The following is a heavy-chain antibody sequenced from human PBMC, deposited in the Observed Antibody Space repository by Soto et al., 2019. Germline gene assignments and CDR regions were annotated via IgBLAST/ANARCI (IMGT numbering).Heavy chain of an antibody. CDR3: ARYWDVYYYGMDV. V-gene: IGHV4-4*02. CDR2: IYHSGST. CDR1: GGSISSSNW. J-gene: IGHJ6*04. Sequence: SETLSLTCAVSGGSISSSNWWSWVRQPPGKGLERIGEIYHSGSTNYNPSLKSRVTISVDKSKNQFSLKLSSVTAADTAVYYCARYWDVYYYGMDVWGKGTTVTVSS. D-gene: IGHD1-1*01.